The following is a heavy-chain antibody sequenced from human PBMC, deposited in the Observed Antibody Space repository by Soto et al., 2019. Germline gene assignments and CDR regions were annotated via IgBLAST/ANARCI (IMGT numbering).Heavy chain of an antibody. CDR1: VYTFTTSY. Sequence: ASVTVSSVASVYTFTTSYVQWVRQAPGQGLEWMGVIHPDGGHTTYSQKFQDRVSMTRDTFTSTIYRELCCLRSEDTAVDYCARGDIDDWGQGTLVTVSS. V-gene: IGHV1-46*01. CDR3: ARGDIDD. J-gene: IGHJ4*02. CDR2: IHPDGGHT.